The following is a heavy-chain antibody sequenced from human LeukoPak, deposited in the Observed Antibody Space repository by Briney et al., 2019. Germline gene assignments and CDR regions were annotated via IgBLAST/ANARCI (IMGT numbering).Heavy chain of an antibody. D-gene: IGHD6-19*01. J-gene: IGHJ6*03. Sequence: PGGSLRLSCAASGFTFSSYAMHWVRQAPGEGLEWVSTINWNSGRMEYADSVKGRFTISRDNAKNSLYLQMNSLRDEDTALYYCAKDGQRRAVSVVTYMDVWGKGTTVTVSS. V-gene: IGHV3-9*01. CDR1: GFTFSSYA. CDR3: AKDGQRRAVSVVTYMDV. CDR2: INWNSGRM.